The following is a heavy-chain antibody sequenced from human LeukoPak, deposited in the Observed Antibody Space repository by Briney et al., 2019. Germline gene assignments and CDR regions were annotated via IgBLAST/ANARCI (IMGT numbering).Heavy chain of an antibody. CDR3: ARDQVYGGNSLAFDI. CDR2: IWYDGSKK. D-gene: IGHD4-23*01. CDR1: RFTFSNHG. V-gene: IGHV3-33*01. Sequence: GGSLRLSCAASRFTFSNHGMHWVRQAPGKGLEWVAVIWYDGSKKYYADSVKGRFTISRDNSKNTLYLQMNSLRAEDTAVYYCARDQVYGGNSLAFDIWGQGTMVTVSS. J-gene: IGHJ3*02.